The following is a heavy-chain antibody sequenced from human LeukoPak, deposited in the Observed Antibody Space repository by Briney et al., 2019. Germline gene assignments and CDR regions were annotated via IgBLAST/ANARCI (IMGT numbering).Heavy chain of an antibody. Sequence: SETLSLTCTVSGGSISSSSYYWGWIRQPPGKGLEWIRSIYYSGSTYYNPSLKSRVTISVDTSKNQFSLKLSSVTAADTAVYYCAASQGWFDPWGQGTLVTVSS. CDR2: IYYSGST. V-gene: IGHV4-39*01. D-gene: IGHD6-6*01. CDR3: AASQGWFDP. CDR1: GGSISSSSYY. J-gene: IGHJ5*02.